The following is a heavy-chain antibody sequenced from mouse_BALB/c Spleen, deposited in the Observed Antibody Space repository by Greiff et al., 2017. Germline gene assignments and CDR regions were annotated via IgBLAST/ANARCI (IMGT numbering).Heavy chain of an antibody. CDR2: IRNKANGYTT. Sequence: DVHLVESGGGLVQPGGSLRLSCATSGFTFTDYYMSWVRQPPGKALEWLGFIRNKANGYTTEYSASVKGRFTISRDNSQSILYLQMNTLRAEDSATYYCARDQTMITTKGFAYWGQGTLVTVSA. CDR3: ARDQTMITTKGFAY. D-gene: IGHD2-4*01. J-gene: IGHJ3*01. CDR1: GFTFTDYY. V-gene: IGHV7-3*02.